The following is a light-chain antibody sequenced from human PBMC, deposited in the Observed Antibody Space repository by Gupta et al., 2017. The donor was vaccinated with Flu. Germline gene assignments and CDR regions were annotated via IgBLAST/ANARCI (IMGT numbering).Light chain of an antibody. CDR1: QSVASN. CDR3: QHENNWPFA. CDR2: AVS. J-gene: IGKJ2*01. V-gene: IGKV3-15*01. Sequence: EIVMTQSPATLSVSPGERATLSCWASQSVASNLAWYQQKPGQAPRLLIYAVSTRATGIPARFSGSRAGTGTEFTLTISSLQSEDFAVYYCQHENNWPFAFGQGTKMEIK.